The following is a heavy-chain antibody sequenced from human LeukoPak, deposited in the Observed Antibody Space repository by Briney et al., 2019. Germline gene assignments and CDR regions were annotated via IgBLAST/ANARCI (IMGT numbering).Heavy chain of an antibody. CDR1: GGSLSSSSYY. CDR2: IYYSGST. V-gene: IGHV4-39*07. Sequence: SETLSLTCTVSGGSLSSSSYYWGWIRQPPGKGLEWIGSIYYSGSTYYNPSLKSRVTISVDTSKNQFSLKLSSVTAADTAVYYCARVESSSWYEYYFDYWGQGTLVTVSS. J-gene: IGHJ4*02. D-gene: IGHD6-13*01. CDR3: ARVESSSWYEYYFDY.